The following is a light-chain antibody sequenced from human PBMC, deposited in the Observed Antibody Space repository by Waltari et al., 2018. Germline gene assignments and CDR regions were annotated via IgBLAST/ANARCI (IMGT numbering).Light chain of an antibody. J-gene: IGLJ2*01. CDR1: SGAVGIYNL. CDR2: EGS. V-gene: IGLV2-23*01. Sequence: SALTHPAPVPGLPGRSTPFPCPGPSGAVGIYNLVSWYQQHPGKAPKLMIYEGSKRPSGVSNRFSGSKSGNTASLTISGLQAEDEADYYCCSYAGSVVFGGGTKLTVL. CDR3: CSYAGSVV.